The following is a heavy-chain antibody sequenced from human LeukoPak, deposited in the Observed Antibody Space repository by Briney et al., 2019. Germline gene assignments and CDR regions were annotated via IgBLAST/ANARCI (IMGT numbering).Heavy chain of an antibody. D-gene: IGHD3-22*01. J-gene: IGHJ6*03. Sequence: GGSLRLSCAASGFTFSRYWMSWVRQAPGKGLEWVANIKQDGSEKYYVDSVKGRFTISRDNAKNSLYLQMNSLRAEDTAVYYCARDSHYYDSSGLISTKYYYYYMDVWGKGTTVTVSS. CDR1: GFTFSRYW. CDR2: IKQDGSEK. CDR3: ARDSHYYDSSGLISTKYYYYYMDV. V-gene: IGHV3-7*01.